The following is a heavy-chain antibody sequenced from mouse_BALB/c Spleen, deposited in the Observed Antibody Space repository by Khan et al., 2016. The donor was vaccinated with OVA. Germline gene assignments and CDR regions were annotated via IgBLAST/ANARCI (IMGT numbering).Heavy chain of an antibody. V-gene: IGHV2-3*01. Sequence: VQLVESGPGLVAPSQSLSITCTVSGFSLTSYGVNWVRQPPGKGLEWLGVIWGDGSTNYHSTLMSRLSISKDNSQTQVFLTLSSLQTDDTATYYCAKWGTANSYAMDYWGQGTSVTVSS. D-gene: IGHD1-2*01. CDR2: IWGDGST. J-gene: IGHJ4*01. CDR1: GFSLTSYG. CDR3: AKWGTANSYAMDY.